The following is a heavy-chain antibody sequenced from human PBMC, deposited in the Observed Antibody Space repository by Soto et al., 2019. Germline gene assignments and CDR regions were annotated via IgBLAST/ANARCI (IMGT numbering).Heavy chain of an antibody. CDR1: GFIFRSYA. CDR3: VKGSGHYDTSCNFFES. Sequence: QVQLVESGGGVVQPGRSLRLSCAVSGFIFRSYAMHWVRQAPGKGLEWLTFISHDGRRKFYADSVLGRFTISRDEFKNKVDLEISRPRPEDTAVYFCVKGSGHYDTSCNFFESWGQGALVTVTS. J-gene: IGHJ4*01. V-gene: IGHV3-30*18. D-gene: IGHD3-22*01. CDR2: ISHDGRRK.